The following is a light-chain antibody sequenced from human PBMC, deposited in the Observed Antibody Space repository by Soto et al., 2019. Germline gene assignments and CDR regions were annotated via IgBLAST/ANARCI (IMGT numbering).Light chain of an antibody. CDR2: SAS. Sequence: DMQMTQSPSSLSASVGDRVTITCRASQGLDNFLAWYQQKPGKAPRLLIYSASTLRSGVPSRFSGSGSVTEFTLTISGLQAVDVATYYWQKYNGPPLTLGGGTRVEI. CDR1: QGLDNF. J-gene: IGKJ4*01. CDR3: QKYNGPPLT. V-gene: IGKV1-27*01.